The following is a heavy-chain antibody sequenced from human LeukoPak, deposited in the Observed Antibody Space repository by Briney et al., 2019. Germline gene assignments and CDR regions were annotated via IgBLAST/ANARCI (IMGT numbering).Heavy chain of an antibody. Sequence: SVKVSCKASGYTFTGYYMHWVRQAPGQGLEWIGWIVVGSGNTNYAQKFQERVTITRDMSTSTAYMELSSLRSEDTAVYYCAAYRRDSSSTYYYYYMGVWGKGTTVTVSS. V-gene: IGHV1-58*02. CDR3: AAYRRDSSSTYYYYYMGV. CDR2: IVVGSGNT. CDR1: GYTFTGYY. J-gene: IGHJ6*03. D-gene: IGHD6-6*01.